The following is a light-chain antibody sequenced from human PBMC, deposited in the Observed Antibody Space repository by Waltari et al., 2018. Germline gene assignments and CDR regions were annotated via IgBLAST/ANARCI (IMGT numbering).Light chain of an antibody. J-gene: IGKJ3*01. CDR3: QQYSGSPPVT. CDR1: QSVSSRY. Sequence: EIVLTQSPGTLSLSPGERATLSCRTSQSVSSRYLAWYQQKPGQAPRLLIYGVSSRAPCVPDRFSGSGSGTDFTLSISKLEPEDFAVYYCQQYSGSPPVTFGPVTKVDIK. V-gene: IGKV3-20*01. CDR2: GVS.